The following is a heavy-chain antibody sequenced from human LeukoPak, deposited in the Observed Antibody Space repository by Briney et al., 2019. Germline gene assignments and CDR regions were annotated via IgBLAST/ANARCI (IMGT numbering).Heavy chain of an antibody. J-gene: IGHJ4*02. D-gene: IGHD3-10*01. CDR1: GFTFSSYE. V-gene: IGHV3-9*01. CDR3: AKDIAAELRTPGY. Sequence: GGSLRLSCAASGFTFSSYEMNWVRQAPGKGLEWVSGISWNSGSIGYADSVKGRFTISRDNAKNSLYLQMNSLRAEDTALYYCAKDIAAELRTPGYWGQGTLVTVSS. CDR2: ISWNSGSI.